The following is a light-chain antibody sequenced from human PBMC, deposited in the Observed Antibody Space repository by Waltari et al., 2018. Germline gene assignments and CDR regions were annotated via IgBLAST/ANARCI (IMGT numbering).Light chain of an antibody. CDR2: AAS. V-gene: IGKV1-39*01. J-gene: IGKJ1*01. CDR3: QQSDSTPWT. CDR1: QRIDSY. Sequence: DIQMTQSPSSLPASVGDRVTITCRARQRIDSYLNWYQQKPGIAPKLLIYAASSLQTGVPSRFSGSGSGTDFTLTISSLQPEDFATYSCQQSDSTPWTFGQGTKVEI.